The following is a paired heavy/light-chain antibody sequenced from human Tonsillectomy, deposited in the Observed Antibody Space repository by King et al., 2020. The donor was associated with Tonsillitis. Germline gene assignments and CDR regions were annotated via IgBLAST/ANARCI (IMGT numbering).Heavy chain of an antibody. CDR2: IFYSGGT. CDR1: GGSMSTSAFS. Sequence: QLRESGPGLVKPSETLSLTCTVSGGSMSTSAFSWDWIRQPPGKGLEWIATIFYSGGTYYSPSLKSRVTISVDPSNSQFSLKLTSVTAADTAVYYCASLTRSPSTWFRDSWGQGTLVTVSS. D-gene: IGHD3-10*01. CDR3: ASLTRSPSTWFRDS. J-gene: IGHJ4*02. V-gene: IGHV4-39*01.
Light chain of an antibody. CDR1: QSVGTY. CDR2: DTS. V-gene: IGKV3-11*01. CDR3: LQRSNWPPYT. Sequence: DIVLTQSPGTLSLSPGERATLSCRASQSVGTYLAWYQQKPGQAPRLLIYDTSNRATGIPARFSGSGSGTDFTLTISSLEPEDFAVYYCLQRSNWPPYTFGQGTKLEI. J-gene: IGKJ2*01.